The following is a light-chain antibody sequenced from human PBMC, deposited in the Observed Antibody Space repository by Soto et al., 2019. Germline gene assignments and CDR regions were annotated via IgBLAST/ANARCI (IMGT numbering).Light chain of an antibody. J-gene: IGKJ4*01. CDR1: QNVSST. Sequence: ETQLTQSPGSLSSSVGERVTLSCRASQNVSSTVGWCQQKPGTAPKLLIYAASTLNSGVPSRFSGSGSGTDFTLTISSLQPEDFATYYCQQRWTYPRTFGGGTKVEIK. CDR3: QQRWTYPRT. CDR2: AAS. V-gene: IGKV1-9*01.